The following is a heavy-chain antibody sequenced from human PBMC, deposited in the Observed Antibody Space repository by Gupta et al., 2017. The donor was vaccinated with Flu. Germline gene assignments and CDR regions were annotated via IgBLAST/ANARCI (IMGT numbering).Heavy chain of an antibody. D-gene: IGHD3-22*01. J-gene: IGHJ5*02. CDR1: GASIDRGTSY. CDR3: ARDRGSGYFRNLLDP. V-gene: IGHV4-61*02. Sequence: QVQLQESGPGLVKPSQTLSPTCTVSGASIDRGTSYWTWIRQPAGEALEWIGRIYTAGQTYYNPSLENRVTISLDTSKNQFSLRLTSMTASDTALYYCARDRGSGYFRNLLDPWGQGTLVTVSS. CDR2: IYTAGQT.